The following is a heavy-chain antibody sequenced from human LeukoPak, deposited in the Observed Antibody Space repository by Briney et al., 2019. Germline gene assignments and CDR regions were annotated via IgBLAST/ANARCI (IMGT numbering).Heavy chain of an antibody. J-gene: IGHJ3*02. CDR2: IYFSGGNT. CDR1: GGSISNYY. CDR3: ARQPSGTAAFDI. V-gene: IGHV4-59*08. Sequence: SETLSLTCAVSGGSISNYYWSWIRRPPGKELEWIGYIYFSGGNTNYNPSFKSRVTISVDTSKNQFFLRLNSVTAAGTAVYYCARQPSGTAAFDIWGHGTVVTVSS. D-gene: IGHD1-14*01.